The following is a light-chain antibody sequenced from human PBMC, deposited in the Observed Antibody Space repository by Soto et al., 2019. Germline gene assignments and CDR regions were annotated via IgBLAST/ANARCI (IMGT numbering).Light chain of an antibody. J-gene: IGLJ1*01. CDR2: ETS. V-gene: IGLV2-23*01. CDR1: SRDFGSYKF. Sequence: QSALTQPASVSGSPGQSVTISCTGTSRDFGSYKFVSWYQHHPGKVPKVIIYETSKRPSGVSDRFSGSKSGNTASLTISGLQAEDEADYYCFSFTSTNTHVFGSGTKLTVL. CDR3: FSFTSTNTHV.